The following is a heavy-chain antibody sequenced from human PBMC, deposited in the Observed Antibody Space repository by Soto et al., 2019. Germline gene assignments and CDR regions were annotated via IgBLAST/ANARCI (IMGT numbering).Heavy chain of an antibody. Sequence: PGGSLRLSCAASGFTFSTYGMHWVRQAPGKGLEWVSYISSSSSYTNYADSVKGRFTISRDNAKNSLYLQMNSLRAEDTAVYYCARVPPSMRDDAFDIWGQGTMVTVSS. CDR1: GFTFSTYG. CDR2: ISSSSSYT. V-gene: IGHV3-21*05. D-gene: IGHD2-2*01. CDR3: ARVPPSMRDDAFDI. J-gene: IGHJ3*02.